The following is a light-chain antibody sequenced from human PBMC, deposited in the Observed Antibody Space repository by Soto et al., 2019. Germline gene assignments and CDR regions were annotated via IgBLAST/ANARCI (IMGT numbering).Light chain of an antibody. V-gene: IGKV1-39*01. CDR1: QSISTY. J-gene: IGKJ1*01. Sequence: DNQLTQSPSSLSASPADRVTITCRASQSISTYLNWYQQKPGKAPKLLIYAASTLQSGVPSRFSGSGSGTYFTLTSSSLQPEAFATYHWQQSYGFSWSVGQGPEVEIK. CDR3: QQSYGFSWS. CDR2: AAS.